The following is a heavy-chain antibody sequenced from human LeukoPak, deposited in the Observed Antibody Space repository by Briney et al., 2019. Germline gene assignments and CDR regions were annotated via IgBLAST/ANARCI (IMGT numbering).Heavy chain of an antibody. Sequence: GGSLRLSCVASGFTFSSYAMSWVRQAPGKGLEGVSGISGSGGSTYYADSVKGRFTISRDNSKNTLFLRMNSLRAEDTAVYYCAKETYSSGWYPYFDYWGQGTLVTVSS. CDR1: GFTFSSYA. V-gene: IGHV3-23*01. J-gene: IGHJ4*02. CDR3: AKETYSSGWYPYFDY. CDR2: ISGSGGST. D-gene: IGHD6-19*01.